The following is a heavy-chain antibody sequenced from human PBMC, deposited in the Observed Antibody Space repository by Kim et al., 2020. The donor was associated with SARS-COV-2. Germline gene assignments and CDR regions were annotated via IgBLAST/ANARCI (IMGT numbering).Heavy chain of an antibody. CDR3: ARAGKYGSGSYHPLLDY. V-gene: IGHV3-53*01. Sequence: GSLRLSCAASGFTVSSNYMTWVRQAPGKGLEWVSLIYSGGSTYYADSVKGRFTISRDNSNNTLYLQLDSLRAEDTAVYYCARAGKYGSGSYHPLLDYWG. CDR1: GFTVSSNY. J-gene: IGHJ4*01. D-gene: IGHD3-10*01. CDR2: IYSGGST.